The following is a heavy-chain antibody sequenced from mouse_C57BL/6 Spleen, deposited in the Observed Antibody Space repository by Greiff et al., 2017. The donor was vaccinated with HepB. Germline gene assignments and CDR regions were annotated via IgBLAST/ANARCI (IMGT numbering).Heavy chain of an antibody. CDR3: AREVHQYYGSSYWYFDV. CDR1: GYTFTNYW. Sequence: VQLQQSGAELVRPGTSVKMSCKASGYTFTNYWIGWAKQRPGHGLEWIGDIYPGGGYTNYNEKFKGKATLTADKSSSTAYMQFSSLTSEDSAIYYCAREVHQYYGSSYWYFDVWGTGTTVTVSS. D-gene: IGHD1-1*01. V-gene: IGHV1-63*01. J-gene: IGHJ1*03. CDR2: IYPGGGYT.